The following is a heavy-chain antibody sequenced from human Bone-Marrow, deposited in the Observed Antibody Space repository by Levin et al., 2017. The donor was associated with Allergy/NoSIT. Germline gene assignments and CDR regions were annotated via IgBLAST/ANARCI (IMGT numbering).Heavy chain of an antibody. CDR1: GFTFSDFY. J-gene: IGHJ6*03. CDR2: ISRSGHTI. V-gene: IGHV3-11*01. CDR3: ARDQALYYYYYYMDV. Sequence: LTCAASGFTFSDFYMSWIRQAPGKGLEWVSYISRSGHTIYYTDSVKGRFTISRDNAKNSLFLQMNSLRAEDTAVYYCARDQALYYYYYYMDVWGKGTTVTVSS.